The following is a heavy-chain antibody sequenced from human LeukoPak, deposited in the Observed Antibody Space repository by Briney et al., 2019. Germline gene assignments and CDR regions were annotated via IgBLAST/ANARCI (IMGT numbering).Heavy chain of an antibody. Sequence: GGSLRLSCAASGFTVSSNYMSWVRQAPGKGLEWVSGITGSGGHTYYAHSVKGRFTISRDNSKNTLYLQMYSLRAEDTAVYYCTKDLTDFHYYYTDVWGKGTTVIVSS. V-gene: IGHV3-23*01. D-gene: IGHD2-21*02. J-gene: IGHJ6*03. CDR2: ITGSGGHT. CDR3: TKDLTDFHYYYTDV. CDR1: GFTVSSNY.